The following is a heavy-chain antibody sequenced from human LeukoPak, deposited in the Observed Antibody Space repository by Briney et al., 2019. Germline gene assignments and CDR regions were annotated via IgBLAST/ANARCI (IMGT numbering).Heavy chain of an antibody. CDR2: IYSGGST. CDR3: ARDHDSSAVSSS. CDR1: GFTVSSNY. J-gene: IGHJ5*02. Sequence: TGGSLRLFCAAWGFTVSSNYMSCVRQSPGKGLEGVSVIYSGGSTYYADYVKGQFTISRDNAKNSLYLQMNNLRAEDTAVYYCARDHDSSAVSSSWGRGTLVTVSS. V-gene: IGHV3-53*01. D-gene: IGHD3-22*01.